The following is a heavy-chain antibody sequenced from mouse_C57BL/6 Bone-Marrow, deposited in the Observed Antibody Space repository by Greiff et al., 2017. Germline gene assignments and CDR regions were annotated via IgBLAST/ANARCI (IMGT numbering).Heavy chain of an antibody. Sequence: VQLQQSGAELVRPGTSVKVSCKASGYAFTNYLIEWVKQRPGQGLEWIGVINPGSGGTNYNEKFKGKATLTADKSSSTAYMQLISLTSEDSAVYCCARSMGDYWGQGTSVTVSS. CDR2: INPGSGGT. J-gene: IGHJ4*01. D-gene: IGHD1-1*02. CDR3: ARSMGDY. V-gene: IGHV1-54*01. CDR1: GYAFTNYL.